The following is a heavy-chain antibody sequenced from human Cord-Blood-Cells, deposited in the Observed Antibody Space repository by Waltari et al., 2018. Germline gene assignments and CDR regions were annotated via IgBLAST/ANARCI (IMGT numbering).Heavy chain of an antibody. CDR1: GGSISSYY. V-gene: IGHV4-59*01. D-gene: IGHD1-1*01. CDR3: ARSYGSERGSLSSNCFDP. J-gene: IGHJ5*02. CDR2: IYYSGST. Sequence: QVQLQESGPGMVKPSETLSLTCTVSGGSISSYYWTWIRQHPGKGLELIGYIYYSGSTNYNPSLMSRFTISVDTCKIQFSLRRSSVTAADTAVYYCARSYGSERGSLSSNCFDPWGQGTLVTVSS.